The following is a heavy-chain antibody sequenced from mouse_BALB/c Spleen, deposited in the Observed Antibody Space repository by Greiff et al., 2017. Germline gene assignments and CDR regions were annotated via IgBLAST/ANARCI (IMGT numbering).Heavy chain of an antibody. Sequence: VQLQQSGAELARPGASVKLSCKASGYTFTSYWMQWVKQRPGQGLEWIGAIYPGDGDTRYTQKFKGKATLTADKSSSTAYMQLSSLASEDSAVYYCARWDYYGSSYRYFDVWGAGTTVTVSS. V-gene: IGHV1-87*01. CDR1: GYTFTSYW. D-gene: IGHD1-1*01. CDR3: ARWDYYGSSYRYFDV. CDR2: IYPGDGDT. J-gene: IGHJ1*01.